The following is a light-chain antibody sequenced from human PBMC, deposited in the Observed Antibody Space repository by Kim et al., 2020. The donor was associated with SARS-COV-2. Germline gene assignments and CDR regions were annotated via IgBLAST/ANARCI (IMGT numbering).Light chain of an antibody. Sequence: EIVLTQSPGTVSLSPGERATLSCRASQSVTSSYLAWYQQKAGQAPRLLIYGASSRVTGIPDRFSGSGSGTDFTLTISRLEPEDFAVYYCQQYGDSPITFGQGTRLGIK. CDR2: GAS. J-gene: IGKJ5*01. CDR3: QQYGDSPIT. V-gene: IGKV3-20*01. CDR1: QSVTSSY.